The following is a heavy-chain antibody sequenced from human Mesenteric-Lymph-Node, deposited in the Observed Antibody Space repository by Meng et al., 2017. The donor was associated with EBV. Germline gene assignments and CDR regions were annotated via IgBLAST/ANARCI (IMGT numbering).Heavy chain of an antibody. Sequence: QVQLQECGPGLVNSSETLSLTCTVSGGSVSSSSYYWSWIRQPPGKGLEYIGYIYYSGSTNYNPSLKSRVTISMDTSKNQVSLKLSSVSAADTAVYYCARVDLSSGGSCLDPWGPGTLVTVSS. CDR3: ARVDLSSGGSCLDP. V-gene: IGHV4-61*01. J-gene: IGHJ5*02. CDR2: IYYSGST. CDR1: GGSVSSSSYY. D-gene: IGHD2-15*01.